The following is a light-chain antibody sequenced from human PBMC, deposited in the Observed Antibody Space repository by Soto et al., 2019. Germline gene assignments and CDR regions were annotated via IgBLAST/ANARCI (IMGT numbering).Light chain of an antibody. CDR3: QQYNNWPPIT. CDR1: QSVSSN. V-gene: IGKV3-15*01. CDR2: GAS. J-gene: IGKJ5*01. Sequence: EIVMTQSPATLSVSPGERATLSCRASQSVSSNLAWYQQKPGQAPRLLIYGASTRATGIPARFSGSGSGAEFTLTNSSLQSEGFAVYYCQQYNNWPPITVDRGTRLEIK.